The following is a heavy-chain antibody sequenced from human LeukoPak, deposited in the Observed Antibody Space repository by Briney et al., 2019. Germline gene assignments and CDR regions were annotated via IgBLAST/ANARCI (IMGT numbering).Heavy chain of an antibody. CDR3: AQGGSGSRGYFDY. J-gene: IGHJ4*02. CDR2: IKQDGSEK. D-gene: IGHD3-10*01. CDR1: GFTFSSYW. Sequence: PGGSLRLSCAASGFTFSSYWMSWVRQAPGKGLEWVANIKQDGSEKYYVDSVKGRFTISRDNAKNSLYLQMNSLRAEDTAVYYCAQGGSGSRGYFDYWGQGTLVTVSS. V-gene: IGHV3-7*01.